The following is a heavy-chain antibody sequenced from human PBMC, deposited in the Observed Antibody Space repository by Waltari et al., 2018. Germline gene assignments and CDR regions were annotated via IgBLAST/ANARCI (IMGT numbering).Heavy chain of an antibody. Sequence: EVQLVESGGGLVQPGRSLRLSCAASGFTFAYYAMPWVRQAPGKGLEWVSGISWNSGSIGYADSVKGRFTISRDNAKNSLYLQMNSLRAEDTALYYCAKDSGDYYFDYWGQGTLVTVSS. CDR3: AKDSGDYYFDY. CDR1: GFTFAYYA. D-gene: IGHD4-17*01. V-gene: IGHV3-9*01. J-gene: IGHJ4*02. CDR2: ISWNSGSI.